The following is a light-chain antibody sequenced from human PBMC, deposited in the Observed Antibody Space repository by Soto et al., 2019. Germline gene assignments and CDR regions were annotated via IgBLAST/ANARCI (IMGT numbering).Light chain of an antibody. CDR3: SSYSGTNYHYV. J-gene: IGLJ1*01. Sequence: QSALTQPPSASGSFGQSVTISCTGTSSDVGGYNYVSWYQQYPGKAPKLMIYEVSERLSGVPDRFSGSKSGNTASLTVSGLQADDEADYYCSSYSGTNYHYVFGTGTKVTVL. V-gene: IGLV2-8*01. CDR1: SSDVGGYNY. CDR2: EVS.